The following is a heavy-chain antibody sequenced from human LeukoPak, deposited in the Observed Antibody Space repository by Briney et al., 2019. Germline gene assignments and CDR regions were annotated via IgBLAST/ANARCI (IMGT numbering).Heavy chain of an antibody. CDR1: GFTFSNAW. D-gene: IGHD2-2*01. Sequence: PGGSLRLSCAASGFTFSNAWMNWVRQAPGKGLEWVGRIKSKTDGCAIDYAAPVKGRFTISRDDSKNTLYLQMNSLKTEDTAVYYCTTRPAAPFDYWGQGTLVTVSS. CDR3: TTRPAAPFDY. V-gene: IGHV3-15*07. J-gene: IGHJ4*02. CDR2: IKSKTDGCAI.